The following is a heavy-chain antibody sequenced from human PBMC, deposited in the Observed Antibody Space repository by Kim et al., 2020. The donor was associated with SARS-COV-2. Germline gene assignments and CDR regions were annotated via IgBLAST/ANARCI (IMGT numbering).Heavy chain of an antibody. CDR2: IKQDGSER. CDR1: GFPLTHFW. V-gene: IGHV3-7*03. Sequence: GGSLRLSCAASGFPLTHFWMNWVRQAPGKGLEWVANIKQDGSERSYVDSVKGRFTISRDNAKNSLYLQMDSLRVEDTAVYYCARDRGTIFTRDYKYYYGMDVWGQGTTVTVSS. CDR3: ARDRGTIFTRDYKYYYGMDV. D-gene: IGHD3-3*01. J-gene: IGHJ6*02.